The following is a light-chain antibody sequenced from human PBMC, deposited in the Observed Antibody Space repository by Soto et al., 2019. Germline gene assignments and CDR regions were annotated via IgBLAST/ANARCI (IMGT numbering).Light chain of an antibody. CDR1: QSISKW. Sequence: SAGIGGRFRSTRRSSQSISKWLVWYQQKPQKAPKLLIYAASTLQSGVPSRFSGSGCGRDHTLYICGLQIQDDATYHSRDYYRYLWTFGQGTKVDIK. CDR2: AAS. J-gene: IGKJ1*01. CDR3: RDYYRYLWT. V-gene: IGKV1-8*01.